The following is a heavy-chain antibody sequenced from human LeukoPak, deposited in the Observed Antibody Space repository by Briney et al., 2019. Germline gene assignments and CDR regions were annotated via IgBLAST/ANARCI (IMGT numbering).Heavy chain of an antibody. D-gene: IGHD3-10*01. CDR3: ARDRLGWFGELYPR. CDR2: IKQDGSEK. J-gene: IGHJ4*02. CDR1: GFTFSSYW. Sequence: GGSLRLSCAASGFTFSSYWMSWVRQAPGKGLEWVANIKQDGSEKYYVDSVKGRFTISRDNAENSLYLQMNSLRAEDTAVYYCARDRLGWFGELYPRWGQGTLVTVSS. V-gene: IGHV3-7*01.